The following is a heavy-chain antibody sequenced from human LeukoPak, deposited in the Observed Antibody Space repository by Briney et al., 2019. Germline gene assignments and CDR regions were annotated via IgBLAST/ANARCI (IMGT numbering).Heavy chain of an antibody. Sequence: ASVKVSCTASGYTFTGYYMHWVRQAPGQGLEWMGRINPNSGGTNYAQKFQGRVTMTRDTSISTAYMELSRLRSDDTAVYYCATEGRVLRYFDWLFSHWGQGTLVTVSS. CDR2: INPNSGGT. D-gene: IGHD3-9*01. J-gene: IGHJ4*02. CDR1: GYTFTGYY. V-gene: IGHV1-2*06. CDR3: ATEGRVLRYFDWLFSH.